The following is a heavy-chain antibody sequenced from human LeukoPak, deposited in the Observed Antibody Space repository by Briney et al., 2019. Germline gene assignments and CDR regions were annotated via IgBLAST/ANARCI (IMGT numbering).Heavy chain of an antibody. CDR3: AKEGRSLQTY. CDR1: GFTFRTYA. J-gene: IGHJ4*02. CDR2: ITGNGDTI. V-gene: IGHV3-23*01. Sequence: GGSLRLSCAAFGFTFRTYAMNWVRQAPGKGLEWVSLITGNGDTIQYADSVKGRFTISRDNAKNSLYLQMNSLRVEDTAVYYCAKEGRSLQTYWGQGTLVTVFS. D-gene: IGHD5-24*01.